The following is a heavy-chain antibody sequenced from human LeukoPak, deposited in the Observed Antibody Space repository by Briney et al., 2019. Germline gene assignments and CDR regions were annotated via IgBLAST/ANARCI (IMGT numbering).Heavy chain of an antibody. CDR2: IYYSGST. CDR1: GGSISSSSYY. J-gene: IGHJ4*02. CDR3: ARHVPELSSGWSHERYYFDY. Sequence: SETLSLTCTVSGGSISSSSYYWGWIRQPPGKGLEWIGSIYYSGSTYYNPSLKSRVTISVDTSKNQFSLKLSSVTAADTAVYYCARHVPELSSGWSHERYYFDYWGQGTLVTVSS. V-gene: IGHV4-39*01. D-gene: IGHD6-19*01.